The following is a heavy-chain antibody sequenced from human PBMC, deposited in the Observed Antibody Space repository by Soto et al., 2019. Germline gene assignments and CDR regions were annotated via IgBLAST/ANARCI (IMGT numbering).Heavy chain of an antibody. CDR2: ISGSGGST. CDR3: AKDQPESITHDSSGYYFDY. D-gene: IGHD3-22*01. Sequence: GGSLRLSCAASGFTFSSYAMSWVRQAPGKGLEWVSAISGSGGSTYYADSVKGRFTISRDNSKNTLYLQMNSLRAEDTAVYYCAKDQPESITHDSSGYYFDYWGQGTLVTVSS. V-gene: IGHV3-23*01. CDR1: GFTFSSYA. J-gene: IGHJ4*02.